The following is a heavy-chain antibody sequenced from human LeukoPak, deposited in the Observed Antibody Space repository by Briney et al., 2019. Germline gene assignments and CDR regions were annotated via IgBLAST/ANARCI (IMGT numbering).Heavy chain of an antibody. Sequence: SETLSLTCTVSGGSISSGGYYWSWIRQHPGKGLEWIGYIYYSGSTYYNPSLKSRVTISVDTSKNQFSLKLSSVTAADTAVYYCARDLSGYDILTGRRDKTENYYGMDVWGQGTTVTVSS. D-gene: IGHD3-9*01. V-gene: IGHV4-31*03. CDR3: ARDLSGYDILTGRRDKTENYYGMDV. CDR1: GGSISSGGYY. CDR2: IYYSGST. J-gene: IGHJ6*02.